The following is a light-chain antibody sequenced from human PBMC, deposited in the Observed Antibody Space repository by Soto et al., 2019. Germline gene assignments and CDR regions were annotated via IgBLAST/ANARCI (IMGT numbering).Light chain of an antibody. Sequence: EIVLTQSPGTLSVSPGERATLSCRASQSVSTNSLAWYQQKPGQAPRLLMYAASSRATGIPDRFSGSGSGTDFSLTISRLQPEDFAVYYCQQYGSSVLTFGGGTKVDIK. CDR2: AAS. V-gene: IGKV3-20*01. CDR3: QQYGSSVLT. J-gene: IGKJ4*01. CDR1: QSVSTNS.